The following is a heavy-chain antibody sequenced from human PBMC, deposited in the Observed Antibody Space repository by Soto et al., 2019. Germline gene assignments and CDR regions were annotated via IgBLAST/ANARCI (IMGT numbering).Heavy chain of an antibody. J-gene: IGHJ5*02. CDR3: ARDRDSGTYNWFDP. V-gene: IGHV4-39*02. CDR2: IYYSGST. CDR1: GGSISSSSYY. Sequence: PSETLSLTCTVSGGSISSSSYYWGWIRQPPGKGLEWIGSIYYSGSTYYNPSLKSRVTISVDTSKNQFSLKLSSVTAADTAVYYRARDRDSGTYNWFDPWGQGTLVTVSS. D-gene: IGHD1-1*01.